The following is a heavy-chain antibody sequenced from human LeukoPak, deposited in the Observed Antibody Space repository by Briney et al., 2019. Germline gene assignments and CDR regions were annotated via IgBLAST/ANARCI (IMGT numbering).Heavy chain of an antibody. V-gene: IGHV3-7*01. CDR3: ATIHSGSYYMGFDY. J-gene: IGHJ4*02. CDR2: IKQDGSEK. D-gene: IGHD1-26*01. CDR1: GFTFSSYW. Sequence: GGSLRLSCAASGFTFSSYWMSWVRQAPGKGLGWVANIKQDGSEKYYVDSVKGRFTISKDNAKNSLYLQMNSLRAEDTAVYYCATIHSGSYYMGFDYWGQGTLVTVSS.